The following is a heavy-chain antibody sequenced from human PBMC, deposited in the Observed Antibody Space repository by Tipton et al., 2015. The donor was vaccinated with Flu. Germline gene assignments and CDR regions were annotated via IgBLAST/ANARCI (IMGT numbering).Heavy chain of an antibody. J-gene: IGHJ6*03. CDR1: GGSFSGYY. CDR3: AREPAAIEYYYYHYMDV. Sequence: TLSLTCAVYGGSFSGYYWSWIRQPAGKGLEWIGRIYTSGSTNYNPSLKSRVTMSVDTSKNQFSLKLSSVTAADTAVYYCAREPAAIEYYYYHYMDVWGKGTTVTVSS. D-gene: IGHD2-2*01. V-gene: IGHV4-4*07. CDR2: IYTSGST.